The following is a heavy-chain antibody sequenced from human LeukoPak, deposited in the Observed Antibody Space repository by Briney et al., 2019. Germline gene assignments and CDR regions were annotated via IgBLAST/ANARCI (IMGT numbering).Heavy chain of an antibody. CDR3: ARGLYDRSGYYVTPDY. CDR2: IWYDGSNK. D-gene: IGHD3-22*01. CDR1: GFTFSSDG. J-gene: IGHJ4*02. Sequence: PGGSLRLSCAASGFTFSSDGMHWVRQAPGKGLEWVAVIWYDGSNKYYADSVKGRFTISRDNSKKTLYLQMNSLRAEDTAVYYCARGLYDRSGYYVTPDYWGQGTLVTVSS. V-gene: IGHV3-33*01.